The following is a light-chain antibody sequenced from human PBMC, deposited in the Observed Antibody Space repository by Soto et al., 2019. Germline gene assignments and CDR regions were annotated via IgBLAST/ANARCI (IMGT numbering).Light chain of an antibody. CDR3: QQFNSYLYT. Sequence: AIQLTQSPSSLSASVGDRVTITCRASQGISSALAWYQQKPGKAPKLLIYDASSLESGVPSRFSGSGSGTDFTLTISSLQPEDFATYYCQQFNSYLYTFGQGTRLEIK. J-gene: IGKJ5*01. CDR1: QGISSA. CDR2: DAS. V-gene: IGKV1-13*02.